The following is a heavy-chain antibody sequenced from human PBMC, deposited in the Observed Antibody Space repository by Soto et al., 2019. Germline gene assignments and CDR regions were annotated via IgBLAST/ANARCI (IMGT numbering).Heavy chain of an antibody. V-gene: IGHV1-69*13. J-gene: IGHJ4*02. CDR1: GGTFSSYA. CDR2: IIPIFGTA. CDR3: ARELGGGNPVPY. Sequence: SVKVSCKASGGTFSSYAISWVRQAPGRGLEWMGGIIPIFGTANYAQKFQGRVTITADESTSTAYMELSSLRSEDTAVYYCARELGGGNPVPYWGQGTLVTVSS. D-gene: IGHD2-15*01.